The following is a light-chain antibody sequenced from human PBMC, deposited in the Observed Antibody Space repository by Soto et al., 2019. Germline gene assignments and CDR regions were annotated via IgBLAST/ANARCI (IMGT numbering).Light chain of an antibody. J-gene: IGKJ4*01. CDR2: DAS. CDR1: QGVSSY. V-gene: IGKV3-11*01. Sequence: DILLSQSPATLSLSTGEGATLACRASQGVSSYLAWYQQKPGQAPRLLIYDASNRATGIPARFSGSGSGTDFTLTISSLEPEDFAVYYCQQRYNWPLTFGGGTKVDIK. CDR3: QQRYNWPLT.